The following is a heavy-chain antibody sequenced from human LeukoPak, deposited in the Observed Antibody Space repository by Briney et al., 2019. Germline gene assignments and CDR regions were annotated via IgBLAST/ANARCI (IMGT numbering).Heavy chain of an antibody. CDR3: AKSGRYSSSSGCSDY. V-gene: IGHV3-23*01. D-gene: IGHD6-6*01. CDR2: ISGSGGST. CDR1: GFTFSSYA. Sequence: PGGSLRLSCAASGFTFSSYAMSWVRQAPGKGLEWVSAISGSGGSTYYADSVKGRFTISRDNSKNTLYLQMNSLRAEDTAVYYCAKSGRYSSSSGCSDYWGQGTLVTVSS. J-gene: IGHJ4*02.